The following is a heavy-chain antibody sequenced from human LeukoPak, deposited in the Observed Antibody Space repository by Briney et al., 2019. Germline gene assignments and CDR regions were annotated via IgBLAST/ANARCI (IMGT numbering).Heavy chain of an antibody. D-gene: IGHD2-15*01. J-gene: IGHJ2*01. CDR1: GFPFSRYS. CDR3: AKNLLGSAAYSWYFDL. Sequence: PGGSLRLSCAGYGFPFSRYSLNWVRQAPGKGLEWVSSISSASDYIYYSDSVKGRFTISRDNSKNTLYLQMNSLRAEDTAVYYCAKNLLGSAAYSWYFDLWGRGALVTVSS. CDR2: ISSASDYI. V-gene: IGHV3-21*04.